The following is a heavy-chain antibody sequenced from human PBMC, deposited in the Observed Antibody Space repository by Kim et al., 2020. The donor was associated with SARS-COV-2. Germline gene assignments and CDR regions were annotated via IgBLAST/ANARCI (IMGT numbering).Heavy chain of an antibody. CDR3: ARDTKVVVAATPYYYYYMDV. CDR2: IYYSGST. Sequence: SETLSLTCTVSGGSISSGGYYWSWIRQHPGKGLEWIGYIYYSGSTYYNPSLKSRVTISVDTSKNQFSLKLSSVTAADTAVYYCARDTKVVVAATPYYYYYMDVWGKGTTVTVSS. CDR1: GGSISSGGYY. V-gene: IGHV4-31*03. D-gene: IGHD2-15*01. J-gene: IGHJ6*03.